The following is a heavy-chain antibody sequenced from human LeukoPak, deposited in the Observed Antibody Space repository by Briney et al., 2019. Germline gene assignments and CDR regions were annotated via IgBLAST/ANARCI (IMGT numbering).Heavy chain of an antibody. D-gene: IGHD6-19*01. CDR1: GYTFTSYA. J-gene: IGHJ4*02. CDR2: INAGNGNT. V-gene: IGHV1-3*01. Sequence: ASVKVSCKASGYTFTSYAMHWVRQAPGQRLEWMGWINAGNGNTKYSQKFQGGVTITRDTSASTAYMELSSLRSEDTAVYYCARDKWAVAGRVFDYWGQGALVTVSS. CDR3: ARDKWAVAGRVFDY.